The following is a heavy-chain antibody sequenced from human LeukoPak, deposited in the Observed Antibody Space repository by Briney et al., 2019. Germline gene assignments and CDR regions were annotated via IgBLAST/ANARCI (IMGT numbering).Heavy chain of an antibody. V-gene: IGHV1-8*01. CDR1: GYRFTSYY. J-gene: IGHJ4*02. D-gene: IGHD2-15*01. CDR2: MNPHSGDA. CDR3: ARVCSGGSCLDF. Sequence: ASVRVSCTASGYRFTSYYINWVRQAPGQGLEWMGWMNPHSGDADFAQNFQGRVTMTRSTSIDTAYMDLSSLTSEDTAVYYCARVCSGGSCLDFWGQGTLVAVSS.